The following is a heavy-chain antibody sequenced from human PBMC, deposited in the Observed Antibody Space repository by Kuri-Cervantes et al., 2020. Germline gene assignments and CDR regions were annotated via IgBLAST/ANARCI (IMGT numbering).Heavy chain of an antibody. CDR2: ISSNSSYI. V-gene: IGHV3-21*04. CDR3: AKRGYNWTPPDY. Sequence: GGSLRLSCAASGFTFSSYSMNWVRQAPGKGLEWVSSISSNSSYIYYADSVKGRFTISRDNAKNSLYLQMNSLRAEDTAVYYCAKRGYNWTPPDYWGQGTLVTVSS. CDR1: GFTFSSYS. J-gene: IGHJ4*02. D-gene: IGHD1-20*01.